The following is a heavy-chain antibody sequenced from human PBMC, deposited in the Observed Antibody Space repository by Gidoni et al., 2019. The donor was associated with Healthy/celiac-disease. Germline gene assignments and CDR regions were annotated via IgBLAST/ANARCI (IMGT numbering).Heavy chain of an antibody. J-gene: IGHJ4*02. CDR2: ISAYNGNT. V-gene: IGHV1-18*01. CDR3: ARDGNTLLRYFDWLRLFDY. D-gene: IGHD3-9*01. Sequence: GQGLEWMGWISAYNGNTNYAQKLQGRVTMTTDTSTSTAYMELRSLRSDDTAVYYCARDGNTLLRYFDWLRLFDYWGQGTLVTVSS.